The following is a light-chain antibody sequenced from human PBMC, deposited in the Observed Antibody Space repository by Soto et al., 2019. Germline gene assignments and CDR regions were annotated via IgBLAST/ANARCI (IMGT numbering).Light chain of an antibody. CDR1: SSDVGAYNY. J-gene: IGLJ1*01. Sequence: QSALTQPASVSGSPGQSITISCTGTSSDVGAYNYVSWYQQHPGKAPKLMNYDLTNRPSGVSNRFSGSKSCNTASLIISGLQAEDEADYSCSSYTFSSTLVFGAGTKLTVL. CDR3: SSYTFSSTLV. CDR2: DLT. V-gene: IGLV2-14*01.